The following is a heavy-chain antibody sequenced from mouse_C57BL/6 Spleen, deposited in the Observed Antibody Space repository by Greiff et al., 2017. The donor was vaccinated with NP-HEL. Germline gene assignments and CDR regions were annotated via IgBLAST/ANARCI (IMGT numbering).Heavy chain of an antibody. CDR2: IWRGGST. V-gene: IGHV2-5*01. CDR3: AKGDYDDPYYFDY. D-gene: IGHD2-4*01. Sequence: QVQLQQSGPGLVQPSQRLSITCTVSGFSLTSYGVHWVRQSPGKGLEWLGVIWRGGSTDYNAAFMSRLSITKDNSKSQVFFKMNSLQADDTAIYYCAKGDYDDPYYFDYWGQGTTLTVSS. CDR1: GFSLTSYG. J-gene: IGHJ2*01.